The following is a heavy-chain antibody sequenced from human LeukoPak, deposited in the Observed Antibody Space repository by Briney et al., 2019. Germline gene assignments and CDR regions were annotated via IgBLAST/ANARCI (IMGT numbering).Heavy chain of an antibody. D-gene: IGHD1-26*01. CDR2: IYSGGST. Sequence: GGSLRLSGAACGFTVSSNYMSWVRQAPGKGLEWVSVIYSGGSTYYADSVKGRFTISRDNSKNTLYLQMNSLRAEDTAVYYCASDGAGVGATDYSGQGTLVTVSS. V-gene: IGHV3-66*01. J-gene: IGHJ4*02. CDR3: ASDGAGVGATDY. CDR1: GFTVSSNY.